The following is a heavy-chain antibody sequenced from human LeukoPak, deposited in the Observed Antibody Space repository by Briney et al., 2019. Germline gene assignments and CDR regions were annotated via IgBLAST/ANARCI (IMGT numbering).Heavy chain of an antibody. J-gene: IGHJ6*02. CDR3: ATPLPFGYYYYGMDV. CDR1: GYTLTELS. Sequence: ASVKVSCNVSGYTLTELSMHWVRQAPGKGLEWMGGYDPEDGETIYAQKFQGRVTMTEDTSTDTAYMELSSLRSEDTAVYYCATPLPFGYYYYGMDVWGQGTTVTVSS. CDR2: YDPEDGET. D-gene: IGHD3-16*01. V-gene: IGHV1-24*01.